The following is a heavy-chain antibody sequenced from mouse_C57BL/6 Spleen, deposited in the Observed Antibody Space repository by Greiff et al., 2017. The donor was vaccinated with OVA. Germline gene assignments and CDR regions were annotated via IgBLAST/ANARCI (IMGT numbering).Heavy chain of an antibody. Sequence: VQLQQPGAELVKPGASVKLSCKASGYTFTSYWMQWVKQRPGPGLEWIGEIDPSASYTNYNQKFKGTATLTVDPSSSTAYMQLSSLTSEDSAVYYCARRGYYGSSYWYFDVWGTGTTVTVSS. CDR3: ARRGYYGSSYWYFDV. V-gene: IGHV1-50*01. J-gene: IGHJ1*03. D-gene: IGHD1-1*01. CDR2: IDPSASYT. CDR1: GYTFTSYW.